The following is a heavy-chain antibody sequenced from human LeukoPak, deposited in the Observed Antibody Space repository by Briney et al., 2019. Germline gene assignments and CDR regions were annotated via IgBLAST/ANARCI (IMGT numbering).Heavy chain of an antibody. CDR1: GFSFSSDG. V-gene: IGHV3-23*01. CDR3: AHGSMYQLYY. D-gene: IGHD2-2*01. CDR2: ILGGAGST. Sequence: GGTLRLSCAASGFSFSSDGMSWVRQAPGKGLEWVSGILGGAGSTYYADSVKGRFTISRDNSKNTMYLQMNSLRAEDTAVYYCAHGSMYQLYYWGQGTLVTVSS. J-gene: IGHJ4*02.